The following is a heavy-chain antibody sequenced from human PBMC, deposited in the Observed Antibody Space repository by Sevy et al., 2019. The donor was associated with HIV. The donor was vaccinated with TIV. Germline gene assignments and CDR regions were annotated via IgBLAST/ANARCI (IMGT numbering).Heavy chain of an antibody. J-gene: IGHJ6*02. Sequence: GGSLRLSCAASGFTFSPYSMNWVRQAPGKGLEWVSSISSSSSYICYADSVKGRFIISRDNAKNSLYLQMNSLRAEDTAVYYCAREGGHVNIFEVVPRDAMDVWGQGTTVTVSS. D-gene: IGHD3-3*02. V-gene: IGHV3-21*01. CDR1: GFTFSPYS. CDR2: ISSSSSYI. CDR3: AREGGHVNIFEVVPRDAMDV.